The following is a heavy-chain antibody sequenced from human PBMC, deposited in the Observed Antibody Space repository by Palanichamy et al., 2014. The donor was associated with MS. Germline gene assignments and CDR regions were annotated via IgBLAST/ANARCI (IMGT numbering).Heavy chain of an antibody. CDR2: MYYSGST. CDR3: AGTERASRGAFDI. D-gene: IGHD1-1*01. Sequence: QVQLQESGPGLVKPSETLSLTCTVSGGFISSSSYYWGWIRQPPGKGLEWLGSMYYSGSTYYNPSLKRRVTTSIDTSKNQLSLRLTSVTAADTAVYYCAGTERASRGAFDIWGQGTMVTVSS. CDR1: GGFISSSSYY. J-gene: IGHJ3*02. V-gene: IGHV4-39*01.